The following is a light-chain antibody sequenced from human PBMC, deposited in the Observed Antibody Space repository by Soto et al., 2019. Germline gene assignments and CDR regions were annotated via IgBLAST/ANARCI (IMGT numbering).Light chain of an antibody. V-gene: IGKV1-39*01. J-gene: IGKJ1*01. Sequence: IHMTHSPSSVSSSVGDRVTISCQASQSISSYLNWYQQKPGKAPKLLIYAASNLQSGVPSRFSGYGSGTDFILTISSLQPEDFATYYCQQSYTNPKTFGQGTKVDIK. CDR2: AAS. CDR3: QQSYTNPKT. CDR1: QSISSY.